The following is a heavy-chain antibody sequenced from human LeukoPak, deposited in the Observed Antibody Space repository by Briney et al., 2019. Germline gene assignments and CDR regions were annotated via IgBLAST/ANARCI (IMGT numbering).Heavy chain of an antibody. V-gene: IGHV3-30*03. CDR2: ISYDGSNK. J-gene: IGHJ5*02. Sequence: PGGSLRLSCAASGFTFSHYGVHWARQAPGKGLEWVAVISYDGSNKYFADSVKGRFTISRDNSKNTVFLQMNSLRAEDTAVYYCARSIRLGVQPVDWFDPWGQGTLVTVSS. CDR3: ARSIRLGVQPVDWFDP. CDR1: GFTFSHYG. D-gene: IGHD3-16*01.